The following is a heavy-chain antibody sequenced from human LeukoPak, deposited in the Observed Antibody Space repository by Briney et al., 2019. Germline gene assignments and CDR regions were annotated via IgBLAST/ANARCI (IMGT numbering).Heavy chain of an antibody. Sequence: ASVKVSCKASGGTFSSYEISWVRQAPGQGLEWMGGIIPMFGTAKYAQKFQGRVTITADKSTSTAYMELSSLRSEDTAVYYCASGTTDIVVVPATLRNYYFDYWGQGTLVTVSS. CDR2: IIPMFGTA. D-gene: IGHD2-2*01. CDR1: GGTFSSYE. CDR3: ASGTTDIVVVPATLRNYYFDY. J-gene: IGHJ4*02. V-gene: IGHV1-69*06.